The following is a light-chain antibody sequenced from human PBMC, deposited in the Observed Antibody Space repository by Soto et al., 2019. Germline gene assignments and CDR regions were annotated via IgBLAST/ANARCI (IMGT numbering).Light chain of an antibody. V-gene: IGKV3-11*01. Sequence: EIVLTQSPATLSLSPGERATLSCRASQSIDSYLAWYQQIPGQAPRLLIYDASNRATGIPARFSGSGSGTDFTLTISSLEPEDFAFYYCQQRLNWPLTFGGGTKVEIK. CDR3: QQRLNWPLT. CDR1: QSIDSY. J-gene: IGKJ4*01. CDR2: DAS.